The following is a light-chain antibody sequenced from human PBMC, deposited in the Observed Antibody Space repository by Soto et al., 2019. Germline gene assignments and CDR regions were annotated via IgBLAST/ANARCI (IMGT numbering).Light chain of an antibody. CDR3: RHLNSYPST. Sequence: DIQMTQSPSSLSASVGDTITITCRASQSVRSYVIWYQQKPGKAPDLLIYTTTSLQSEVPSRFSGSGSETHFTLTITSLQPEDFATYYCRHLNSYPSTFGQGTRLEI. CDR2: TTT. V-gene: IGKV1-39*01. J-gene: IGKJ5*01. CDR1: QSVRSY.